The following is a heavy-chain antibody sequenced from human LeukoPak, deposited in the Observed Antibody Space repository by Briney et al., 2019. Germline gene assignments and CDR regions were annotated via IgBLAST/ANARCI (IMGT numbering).Heavy chain of an antibody. J-gene: IGHJ3*02. CDR2: IKSKTDGGTT. V-gene: IGHV3-15*01. CDR3: TTDFKAPPNAFDI. Sequence: GGSLRLSCAASGFTFGNAWMSWVRQAPGKGLEWVGRIKSKTDGGTTDYAAPVKGRFTISRDDSKNTLYLQMNSLKTEDTAVYYCTTDFKAPPNAFDIWGQGTMVTVSS. CDR1: GFTFGNAW.